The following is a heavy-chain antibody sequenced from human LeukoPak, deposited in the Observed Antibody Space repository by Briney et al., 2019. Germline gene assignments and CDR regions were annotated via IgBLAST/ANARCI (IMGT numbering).Heavy chain of an antibody. CDR2: ISSSGSTM. CDR1: GFTFSTYE. D-gene: IGHD6-19*01. V-gene: IGHV3-48*03. Sequence: GGSLRLSCAASGFTFSTYEMSWVRQAPGKGLEWVSYISSSGSTMYYADSVKSRFTVSRDNAKNSLYLQMNSLRAEDTAVYYCARASSGWYNWFDPWGQGTLVTVSS. CDR3: ARASSGWYNWFDP. J-gene: IGHJ5*02.